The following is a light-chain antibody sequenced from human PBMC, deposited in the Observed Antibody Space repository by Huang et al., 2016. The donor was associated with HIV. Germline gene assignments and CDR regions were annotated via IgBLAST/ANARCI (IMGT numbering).Light chain of an antibody. CDR3: QQYNNWPLT. CDR2: GAS. CDR1: QSVSSN. J-gene: IGKJ4*01. V-gene: IGKV3-15*01. Sequence: EIVMTQSPATLSMSPGERATLSCRASQSVSSNLAWYQQKPGQSPRLLIYGASTRATGIQARFSGSGSGTEFTLTISSLQSEDFAVYYCQQYNNWPLTFGGGTKVEIK.